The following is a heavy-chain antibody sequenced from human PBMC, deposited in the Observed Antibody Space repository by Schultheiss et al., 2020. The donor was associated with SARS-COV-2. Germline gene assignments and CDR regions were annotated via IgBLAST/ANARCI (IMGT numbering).Heavy chain of an antibody. D-gene: IGHD5-18*01. Sequence: GGSLRLSCAASGFTFSGSAMHWVRQAPGRGLEWVGRIKTKGDGGTTDYTAPVKGRFTISRDNAKNTLYLQMNSLRAEDTAVYYCARGYSYGFNLLGYWGQGTLVTVSS. J-gene: IGHJ4*02. CDR2: IKTKGDGGTT. CDR1: GFTFSGSA. CDR3: ARGYSYGFNLLGY. V-gene: IGHV3-15*05.